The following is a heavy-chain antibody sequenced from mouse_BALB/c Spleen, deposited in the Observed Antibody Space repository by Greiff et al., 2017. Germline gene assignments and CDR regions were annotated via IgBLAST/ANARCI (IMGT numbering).Heavy chain of an antibody. D-gene: IGHD2-4*01. CDR1: GFNIKDTY. J-gene: IGHJ2*01. V-gene: IGHV14-3*02. Sequence: EVQLHQSGAELVKPGASVKLSCTASGFNIKDTYMHWVKQRPEQGLEWIGRIDPANGNTKYDPKFQGKATITADTSSNTAYLQLSSLTSEDTAVYYCARRPSTMNYFDYWGQGTTLTVSS. CDR2: IDPANGNT. CDR3: ARRPSTMNYFDY.